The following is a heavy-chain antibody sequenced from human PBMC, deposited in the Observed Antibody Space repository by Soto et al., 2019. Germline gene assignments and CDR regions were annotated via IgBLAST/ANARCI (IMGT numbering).Heavy chain of an antibody. Sequence: PGGSLRLSCAASGFTFSSYGMHWVRQAPGKGLEWVAVISYDGSNKYYADSVKGRFTISRDNSKNTLYLQMNSLRAEDTAVYYCAEGYSSGWHIDYWGQGTLVTVSS. CDR2: ISYDGSNK. D-gene: IGHD6-19*01. CDR3: AEGYSSGWHIDY. V-gene: IGHV3-30*18. J-gene: IGHJ4*02. CDR1: GFTFSSYG.